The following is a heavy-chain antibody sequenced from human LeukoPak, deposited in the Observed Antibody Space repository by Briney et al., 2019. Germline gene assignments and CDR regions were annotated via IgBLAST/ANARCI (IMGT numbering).Heavy chain of an antibody. Sequence: PGRSLRLSCAASGFSFSNYAMHWVRLAPGKGLEGVAVISFDGSNKYYADPVKGRFSISRDNSKNTLSLQMNSLRADDTAVYYCAKDSWRDQLPFIFDYWGQGMLVTVSS. CDR2: ISFDGSNK. D-gene: IGHD2-2*01. J-gene: IGHJ4*02. CDR1: GFSFSNYA. CDR3: AKDSWRDQLPFIFDY. V-gene: IGHV3-30-3*01.